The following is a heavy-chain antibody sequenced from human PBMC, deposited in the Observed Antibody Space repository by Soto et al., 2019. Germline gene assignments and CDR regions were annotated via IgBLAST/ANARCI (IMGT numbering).Heavy chain of an antibody. J-gene: IGHJ4*02. CDR2: IITVFQTA. Sequence: QEQLVQSGAEVKKPGSSVKVSCKASGGLFSSYPISWVRQVPGQGLEWMGGIITVFQTAYYTQRFQGRVTSTADESTTTAYMELSSMRSGDTAIYYSARDCSGYTWFNEFWGQGTLVTVCS. V-gene: IGHV1-69*01. CDR3: ARDCSGYTWFNEF. D-gene: IGHD3-22*01. CDR1: GGLFSSYP.